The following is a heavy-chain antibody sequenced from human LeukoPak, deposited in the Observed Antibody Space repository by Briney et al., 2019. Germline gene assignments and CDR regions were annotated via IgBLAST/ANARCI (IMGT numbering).Heavy chain of an antibody. CDR1: GHTFTGYY. D-gene: IGHD1-26*01. V-gene: IGHV1-2*02. CDR3: TRRLGGSSEGYDY. Sequence: EASVTVSFKASGHTFTGYYIHWVRQAPGQGLEWMGWINPNNGGTKYTQKFLGRVTITGDTSINTAYMEVTSLRSDDTAVYYCTRRLGGSSEGYDYWGQGTLVTVSS. CDR2: INPNNGGT. J-gene: IGHJ4*02.